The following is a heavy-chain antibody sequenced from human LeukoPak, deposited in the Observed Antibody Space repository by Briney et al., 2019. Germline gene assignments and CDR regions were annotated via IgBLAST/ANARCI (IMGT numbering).Heavy chain of an antibody. CDR1: GFTVSNNY. D-gene: IGHD2-2*01. J-gene: IGHJ4*02. CDR2: IYNIGTT. V-gene: IGHV3-53*01. Sequence: GGSLRLSCAASGFTVSNNYMSWVRQAPGKGLEWVSIIYNIGTTYYTDSVKGRFTISRDNSKNTLYLQMNSLRAEDTAVYYCARWYCTTTTCYYDYWGQGTLVTVSP. CDR3: ARWYCTTTTCYYDY.